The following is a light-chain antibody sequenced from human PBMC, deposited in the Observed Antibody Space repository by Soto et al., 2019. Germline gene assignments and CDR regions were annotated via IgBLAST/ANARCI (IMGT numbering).Light chain of an antibody. V-gene: IGKV3-11*01. CDR2: DAS. J-gene: IGKJ1*01. CDR1: QSVSSY. Sequence: EVEMTISQDPLAVSPCKGATLSSRASQSVSSYLAWYQQKPGQAPRLLIYDASNRATGIPARFSGSVSGTDCTPTISSLEPEDVAVYYCQHHYSSPQTFGEGTKVDIK. CDR3: QHHYSSPQT.